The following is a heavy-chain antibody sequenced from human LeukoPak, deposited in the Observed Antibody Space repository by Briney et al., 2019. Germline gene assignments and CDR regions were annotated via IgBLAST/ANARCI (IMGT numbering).Heavy chain of an antibody. CDR3: ASRIATAGSVDY. CDR2: IYSSGST. V-gene: IGHV3-23*05. J-gene: IGHJ4*02. D-gene: IGHD6-13*01. Sequence: GGSLRLSCAASGFTFSSYAMSWVRQASGKGLEGGSVIYSSGSTYYADSVKGRFTISRDNSKNTLHLQMNTLRAEDTAVYYCASRIATAGSVDYWGQGTLVTVSS. CDR1: GFTFSSYA.